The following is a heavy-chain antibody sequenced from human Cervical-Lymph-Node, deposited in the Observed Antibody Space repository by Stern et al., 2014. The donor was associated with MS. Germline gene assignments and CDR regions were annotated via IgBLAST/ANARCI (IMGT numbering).Heavy chain of an antibody. CDR3: AKDWYYDSSGYPDY. J-gene: IGHJ4*02. CDR2: ISGSGGST. D-gene: IGHD3-22*01. Sequence: EMQLVESGGGLVQPGGALRLSCAASGFTFSSYAMSWVRQAPGKGLGWVSAISGSGGSTYYAASGKGPFTISSDTSRTPVELQMNSLRAEDTAVYYCAKDWYYDSSGYPDYWGQGTLVTVSS. V-gene: IGHV3-23*04. CDR1: GFTFSSYA.